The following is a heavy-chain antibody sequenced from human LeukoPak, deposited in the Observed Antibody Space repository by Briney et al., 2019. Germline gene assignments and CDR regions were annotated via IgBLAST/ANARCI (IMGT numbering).Heavy chain of an antibody. J-gene: IGHJ6*02. CDR1: GGSISMSTYY. CDR3: ARFTRSSSSHYYYYAMDV. CDR2: IHFSGNS. V-gene: IGHV4-39*01. Sequence: SETLSLTCTVSGGSISMSTYYWGWIRQPPGKGLECIGSIHFSGNSYYNPSPSLKSRVTISVDTSKHQFSLNVISVTAADTAAYYCARFTRSSSSHYYYYAMDVWGQGTTVTVSS. D-gene: IGHD6-6*01.